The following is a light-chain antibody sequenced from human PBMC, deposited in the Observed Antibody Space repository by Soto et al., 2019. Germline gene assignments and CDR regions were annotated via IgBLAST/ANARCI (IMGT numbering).Light chain of an antibody. CDR1: ESIDSW. CDR2: AAS. CDR3: QQLHDYPIT. Sequence: DIQMTQSPSTLSASVGDRVTITCRASESIDSWLAWHQQKPGKAPNLLIYAASSLQSGVPSRFSGSGSGTDFTLTISSLQPEDFATYYCQQLHDYPITFGQGTKVDIK. J-gene: IGKJ1*01. V-gene: IGKV1-5*01.